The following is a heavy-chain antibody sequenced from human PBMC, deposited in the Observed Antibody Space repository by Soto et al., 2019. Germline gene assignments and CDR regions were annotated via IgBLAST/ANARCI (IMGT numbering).Heavy chain of an antibody. D-gene: IGHD3-22*01. CDR2: IKSKTDGGTT. V-gene: IGHV3-15*01. Sequence: GGSLRLSCAASGFTFSNAWMSWVRQAPGKGLEWVGRIKSKTDGGTTDYAAPVKGRFTISRDDSKNTLYLQMNSLKTEDTALFYCTTDRGYYYDSSGYYYWDQGTLVTVSS. CDR3: TTDRGYYYDSSGYYY. J-gene: IGHJ4*02. CDR1: GFTFSNAW.